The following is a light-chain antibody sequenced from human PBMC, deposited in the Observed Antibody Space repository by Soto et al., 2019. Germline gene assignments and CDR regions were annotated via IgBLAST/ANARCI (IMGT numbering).Light chain of an antibody. CDR3: ISYTNSHTRV. CDR2: EVT. CDR1: SGDIGSYNR. Sequence: QSALTQPASVSGSPGQSITISCTGTSGDIGSYNRVSWYQQHPGKAPKLIIFEVTDRPSGVSNRFSGSKSGNTASLTISGLQTDDEADYYCISYTNSHTRVFGTGTKLTVL. V-gene: IGLV2-14*01. J-gene: IGLJ1*01.